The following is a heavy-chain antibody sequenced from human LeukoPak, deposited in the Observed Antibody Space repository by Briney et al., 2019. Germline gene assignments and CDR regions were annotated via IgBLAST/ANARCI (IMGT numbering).Heavy chain of an antibody. CDR1: GYTFTSYG. Sequence: GASVKVSCKASGYTFTSYGISWVRQAPGQGLEWMGWISAYNGNTNYAQKLQGRVTMTTDTSTSTAYMELRSLRSDDTAVYYCARDESGSYGWYYFDYWGQGTLVTVSS. V-gene: IGHV1-18*01. J-gene: IGHJ4*02. CDR2: ISAYNGNT. D-gene: IGHD1-26*01. CDR3: ARDESGSYGWYYFDY.